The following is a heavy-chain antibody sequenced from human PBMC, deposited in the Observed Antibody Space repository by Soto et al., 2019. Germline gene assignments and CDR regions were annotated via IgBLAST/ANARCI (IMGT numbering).Heavy chain of an antibody. CDR3: ARDHWGMDV. CDR2: ISSSSNYI. CDR1: GFSFSTYS. Sequence: PGGSLRLSCVGSGFSFSTYSMSWFRQAPGKGLEWVSSISSSSNYIYYADLMKGRFTISRDNAKNSLYLQMNSLRAEDTAVYYCARDHWGMDVWGQGTTVTVSS. V-gene: IGHV3-21*01. J-gene: IGHJ6*02.